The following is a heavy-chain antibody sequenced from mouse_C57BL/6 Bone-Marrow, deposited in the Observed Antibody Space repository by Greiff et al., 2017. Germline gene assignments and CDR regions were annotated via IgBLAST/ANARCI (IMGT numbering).Heavy chain of an antibody. V-gene: IGHV1-42*01. D-gene: IGHD2-1*01. Sequence: EVQLQQSGPELVKPGASVKISCKASAYSFTGYYMNWVKQSPEKSLEWIGEINPSTGGTTYNQKFKAKATLTVDKSSSTAYMQLKSLTSEDSAVYYCARIYYGNFLDYWGQGTTLTVSS. CDR3: ARIYYGNFLDY. CDR2: INPSTGGT. CDR1: AYSFTGYY. J-gene: IGHJ2*01.